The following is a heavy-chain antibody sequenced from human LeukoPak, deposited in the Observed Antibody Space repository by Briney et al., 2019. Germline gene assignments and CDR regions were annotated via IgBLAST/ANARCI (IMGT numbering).Heavy chain of an antibody. CDR1: GFTFSSYG. Sequence: GGSLRLSCAASGFTFSSYGMHWVRQAPGKGLEWVAVISYDGSNKYYADSVKGRFTISRDNSKNTLYLQMNSLSAGDKAGDYCAKDRGYGSGRYSSYYYYGMDVWGQGTTVTVSS. D-gene: IGHD3-10*01. CDR2: ISYDGSNK. CDR3: AKDRGYGSGRYSSYYYYGMDV. V-gene: IGHV3-30*18. J-gene: IGHJ6*02.